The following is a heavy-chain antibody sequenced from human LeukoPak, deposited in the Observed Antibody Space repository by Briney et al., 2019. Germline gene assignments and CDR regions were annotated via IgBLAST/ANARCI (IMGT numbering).Heavy chain of an antibody. Sequence: SETLSLTCTVSGGSISSYYWSWIRQPPGKGLEWMGYIYYSGSTNYNPSLKSRVTISVDTSKNQFSLKLSSVTAADTAVYYCARHGGGYNLWYFDYWGQGTLVTVSS. CDR2: IYYSGST. D-gene: IGHD5-24*01. V-gene: IGHV4-59*08. CDR1: GGSISSYY. J-gene: IGHJ4*02. CDR3: ARHGGGYNLWYFDY.